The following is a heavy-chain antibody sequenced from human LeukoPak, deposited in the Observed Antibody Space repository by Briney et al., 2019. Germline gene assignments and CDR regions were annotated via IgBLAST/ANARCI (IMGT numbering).Heavy chain of an antibody. V-gene: IGHV1-69*04. CDR1: GGTFSSYA. D-gene: IGHD1-26*01. CDR2: TIPILDIT. CDR3: ASQRTIVGAIDY. Sequence: GASVKVSCKASGGTFSSYAISWVRQAPGQGLEWMGRTIPILDITNYAQKFQGRVTITADKSTSTAYMELSSLRSGDTALYYCASQRTIVGAIDYWGQGTLVTVSS. J-gene: IGHJ4*02.